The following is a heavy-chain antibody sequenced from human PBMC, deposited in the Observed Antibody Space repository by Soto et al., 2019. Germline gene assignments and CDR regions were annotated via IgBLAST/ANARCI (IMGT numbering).Heavy chain of an antibody. J-gene: IGHJ6*02. CDR3: ARGESPQYYYGMDV. CDR2: ISSSSSYI. V-gene: IGHV3-21*01. CDR1: GFTFSSYS. Sequence: GGSLRLSCAASGFTFSSYSMNWVRQAPGKGLEWVSSISSSSSYIYYADSVNGRFTISRDNAKNSLYLQTNSLRAEDTAVYYCARGESPQYYYGMDVWGQGTTVTVSS.